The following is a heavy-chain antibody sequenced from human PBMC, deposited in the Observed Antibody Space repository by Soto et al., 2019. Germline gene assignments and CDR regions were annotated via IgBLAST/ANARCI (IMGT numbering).Heavy chain of an antibody. D-gene: IGHD3-22*01. Sequence: QVQLVESGGGVVQPGRSLRLSCAASGFTFRSYGMHWVRQAPDKGLEWVATIWFDGSNKYYGDPVKGRFTISRDNFKNTLYLQMNSLRVEDTAVYYCATDYYYDASGYVPPDFWGQGTLVTVSS. J-gene: IGHJ4*02. CDR1: GFTFRSYG. V-gene: IGHV3-33*01. CDR3: ATDYYYDASGYVPPDF. CDR2: IWFDGSNK.